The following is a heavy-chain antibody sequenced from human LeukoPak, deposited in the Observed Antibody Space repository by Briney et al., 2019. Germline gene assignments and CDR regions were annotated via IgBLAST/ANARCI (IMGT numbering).Heavy chain of an antibody. V-gene: IGHV3-30*18. J-gene: IGHJ4*02. CDR3: AKDPPVVGMATVNYFDY. Sequence: PGGSLRLSCAASGFTFSDYNMHWVRQAPGKGLEWVTVISYDGSNKYYADSVKGRFTISRDNSKNTLYLQMNSLRAEDTAVYYCAKDPPVVGMATVNYFDYWGQGTLVTVSS. CDR1: GFTFSDYN. CDR2: ISYDGSNK. D-gene: IGHD5-24*01.